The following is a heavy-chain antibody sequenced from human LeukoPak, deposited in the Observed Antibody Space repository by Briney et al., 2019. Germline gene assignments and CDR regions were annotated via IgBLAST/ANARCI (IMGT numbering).Heavy chain of an antibody. CDR2: ISGSGGST. J-gene: IGHJ3*02. CDR1: GFTFSSYG. Sequence: GGSLRLFCAASGFTFSSYGMSWVRQAPGKGLEWVSAISGSGGSTYYADSVKGRFTISRDNSKNTLYLQMNSLRAEDTAVYYCAKDLIVDYDAFDIWGQGTMVTVSS. V-gene: IGHV3-23*01. D-gene: IGHD3-22*01. CDR3: AKDLIVDYDAFDI.